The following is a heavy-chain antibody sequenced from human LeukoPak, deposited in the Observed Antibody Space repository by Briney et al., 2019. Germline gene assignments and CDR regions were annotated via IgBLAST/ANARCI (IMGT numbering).Heavy chain of an antibody. D-gene: IGHD3-9*01. CDR1: GGSISSYY. CDR2: IYYSGST. J-gene: IGHJ4*02. Sequence: SETLSLTCTVSGGSISSYYCSWVRQPPGKGLEWIGYIYYSGSTNYNPSLKSRVTISVDTSKNQFSLKLSSVTAADTAVYYCAGMTSLEYFDYWGQGTLVTVSS. V-gene: IGHV4-59*01. CDR3: AGMTSLEYFDY.